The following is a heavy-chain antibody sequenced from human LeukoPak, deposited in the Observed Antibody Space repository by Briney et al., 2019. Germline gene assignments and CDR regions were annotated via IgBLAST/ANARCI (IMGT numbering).Heavy chain of an antibody. CDR3: AKDGGGMVRGVKYYFDY. Sequence: GGSLRPSCAASGFTFSSYAMSWVRQAPGKGLEWVSAISGSGGSTYYADSVKGRFTISRDNSKNTLYLQMNSLRAEDTAVYYCAKDGGGMVRGVKYYFDYWGQGTLVTVSS. J-gene: IGHJ4*02. CDR1: GFTFSSYA. CDR2: ISGSGGST. D-gene: IGHD3-10*01. V-gene: IGHV3-23*01.